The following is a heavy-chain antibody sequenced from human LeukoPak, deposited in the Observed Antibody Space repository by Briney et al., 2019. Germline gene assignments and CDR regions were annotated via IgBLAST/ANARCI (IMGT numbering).Heavy chain of an antibody. CDR2: ISPSGGIT. CDR3: ARDRGRYYMDV. Sequence: GGSLRLSCAASGFTFSSHGMNWVRQAPGKGLEWVSGISPSGGITYYTDSVKGRFTISRDNSKNTQSLQMNSLRAEDTAVYYCARDRGRYYMDVWGKGTTVTISS. D-gene: IGHD6-25*01. CDR1: GFTFSSHG. J-gene: IGHJ6*03. V-gene: IGHV3-23*01.